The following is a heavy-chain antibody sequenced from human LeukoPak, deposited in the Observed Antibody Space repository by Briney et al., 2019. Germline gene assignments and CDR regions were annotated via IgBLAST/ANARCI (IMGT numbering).Heavy chain of an antibody. CDR1: LYTFTGFY. V-gene: IGHV1-2*02. CDR3: ARAVSTYCSTTKCYPGEGY. CDR2: IYPNSGGT. Sequence: GSSVKVSCKASLYTFTGFYMHWVRQAPGQGREWMGWIYPNSGGTKYEQRFQGRVTMTRDTSISTAYMELSSLSSDDTAVYYCARAVSTYCSTTKCYPGEGYWGQGSLVTVSS. J-gene: IGHJ4*02. D-gene: IGHD2-2*01.